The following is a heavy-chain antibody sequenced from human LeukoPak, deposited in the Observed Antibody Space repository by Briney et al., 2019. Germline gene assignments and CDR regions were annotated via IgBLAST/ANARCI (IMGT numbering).Heavy chain of an antibody. D-gene: IGHD3-9*01. J-gene: IGHJ5*02. CDR3: AKGLMSGYYDILTGLA. CDR2: ISGSGGST. CDR1: GFTFSSYA. Sequence: GGSLRLSCAASGFTFSSYAMSWVHQAPGKGLEWVSAISGSGGSTYYADSVKGRFTISRDNSKNTLYLQMNSLRAEDTAVYYCAKGLMSGYYDILTGLAWGQGTLVTVPS. V-gene: IGHV3-23*01.